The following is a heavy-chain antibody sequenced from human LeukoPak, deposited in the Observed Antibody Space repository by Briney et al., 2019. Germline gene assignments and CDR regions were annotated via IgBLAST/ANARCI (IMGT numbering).Heavy chain of an antibody. CDR3: ARRRTVVTPYDY. CDR1: GGSISSSSYY. V-gene: IGHV4-39*07. CDR2: INHSGST. J-gene: IGHJ4*02. D-gene: IGHD4-23*01. Sequence: SETLSLTCTVSGGSISSSSYYWSWVRQPPGKGLEWIGEINHSGSTNYNPSLKSRVTISVDTSKNQFSLKLSSVTAADTAVYYCARRRTVVTPYDYWGQGTLVTVSS.